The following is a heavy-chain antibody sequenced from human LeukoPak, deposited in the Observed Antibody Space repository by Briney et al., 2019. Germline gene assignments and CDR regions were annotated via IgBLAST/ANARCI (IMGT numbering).Heavy chain of an antibody. J-gene: IGHJ4*02. Sequence: GGSLRLSCAASGVTFSSYSMNWVRQAPGKGLEWVSSISSSSSYIYYAHSVKGRFTISRDNTTNSLYLQMNSLRAQGTAVYYCPRTSGGAADVYWGQGTLVTVSS. CDR3: PRTSGGAADVY. V-gene: IGHV3-21*01. CDR2: ISSSSSYI. D-gene: IGHD3-3*01. CDR1: GVTFSSYS.